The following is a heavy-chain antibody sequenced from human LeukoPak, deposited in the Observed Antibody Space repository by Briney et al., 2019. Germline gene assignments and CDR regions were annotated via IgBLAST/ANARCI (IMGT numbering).Heavy chain of an antibody. J-gene: IGHJ6*02. CDR1: GFSFSSYA. CDR3: ARVAAAVYYYYGMDV. Sequence: PGGSLRLSCAASGFSFSSYAINWVRQAPGKGLEWVSAISGSGGSTYYADSVKGRFTISRDNSKNTLYLQMNSLRAEDTAVYYCARVAAAVYYYYGMDVWGQGTTVTVSS. V-gene: IGHV3-23*01. D-gene: IGHD6-13*01. CDR2: ISGSGGST.